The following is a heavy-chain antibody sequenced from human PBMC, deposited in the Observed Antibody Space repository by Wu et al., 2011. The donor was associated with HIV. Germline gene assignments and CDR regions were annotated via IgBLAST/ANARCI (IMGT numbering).Heavy chain of an antibody. CDR3: ARVIRGGNQLLFSKLLVSWFDP. CDR1: GYTFTSYG. CDR2: ISTHNGDT. Sequence: QVQLVQSGAEVKKPGASVKVSCKASGYTFTSYGMTWVRQAPGQGLEWMGWISTHNGDTNSAQKLQDRVTMTTDTSTSTAYMELRSLRSDDTAVYYCARVIRGGNQLLFSKLLVSWFDPWGQGTLVTVSS. D-gene: IGHD2-2*01. V-gene: IGHV1-18*01. J-gene: IGHJ5*02.